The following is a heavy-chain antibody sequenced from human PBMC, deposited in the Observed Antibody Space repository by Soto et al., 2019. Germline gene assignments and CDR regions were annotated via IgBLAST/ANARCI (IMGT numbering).Heavy chain of an antibody. Sequence: QVQLVQSGAEVKKPGSSVKVSCKASGGTFSSYAISWVRQAPGQGLEWMGGIIHMFGTTKYAQKVQGRLTITADESTSTAYMELIRLRSVETAVYYCARGVGVVAVSQLGWFDPWGQGTLVTVSS. CDR3: ARGVGVVAVSQLGWFDP. V-gene: IGHV1-69*01. CDR2: IIHMFGTT. D-gene: IGHD2-15*01. J-gene: IGHJ5*02. CDR1: GGTFSSYA.